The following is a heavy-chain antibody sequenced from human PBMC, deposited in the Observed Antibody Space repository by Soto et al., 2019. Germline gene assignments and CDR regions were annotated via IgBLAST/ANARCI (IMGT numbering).Heavy chain of an antibody. V-gene: IGHV3-23*01. J-gene: IGHJ4*02. CDR2: MSGSSSTT. CDR1: GLTFSNYA. Sequence: LRLSCATSGLTFSNYAMSWVRQAPGGGLEWVSSMSGSSSTTYYADSVKGRFAISRDRSKNTLYLQMSSLRAEDTALYYCAKNQERELPRVIDFWGQGTLVTVSS. CDR3: AKNQERELPRVIDF. D-gene: IGHD1-7*01.